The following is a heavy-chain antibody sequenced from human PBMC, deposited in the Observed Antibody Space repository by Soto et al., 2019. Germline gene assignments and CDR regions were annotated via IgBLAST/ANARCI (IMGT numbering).Heavy chain of an antibody. CDR2: IYTGGGT. D-gene: IGHD6-19*01. Sequence: GGSLRLSCAASGLTVSSNYMNWVRQAPGKGLEWVSLIYTGGGTYYADSVKGRFTVSRDNSKNTLYLQMNSLRAEDTAVYYCARMGQWRVPGDYYYGMDVWGQGTSVTVS. CDR1: GLTVSSNY. V-gene: IGHV3-53*01. CDR3: ARMGQWRVPGDYYYGMDV. J-gene: IGHJ6*02.